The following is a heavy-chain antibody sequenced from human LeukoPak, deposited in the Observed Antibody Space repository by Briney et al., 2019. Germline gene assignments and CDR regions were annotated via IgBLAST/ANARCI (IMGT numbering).Heavy chain of an antibody. J-gene: IGHJ4*02. D-gene: IGHD4-17*01. CDR3: GRSAVTTQLDY. V-gene: IGHV4-34*01. CDR2: INHGGST. CDR1: GGSFCGYY. Sequence: SETLSLTCAVYGGSFCGYYWSWIRQPPGKGLEWIGEINHGGSTNYNPSLKSRVTISVDTSKNQFSLPPSSVTAGATAVYYCGRSAVTTQLDYGGQGSLATVPS.